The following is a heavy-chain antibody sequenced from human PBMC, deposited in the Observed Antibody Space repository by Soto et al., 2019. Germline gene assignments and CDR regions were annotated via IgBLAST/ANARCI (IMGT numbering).Heavy chain of an antibody. CDR1: GYTFTSYG. V-gene: IGHV1-18*01. D-gene: IGHD2-15*01. J-gene: IGHJ6*03. CDR2: ISAYNGNT. Sequence: ASVKVSCKASGYTFTSYGISWVRQAPGQGLEWMGWISAYNGNTNYAQKFQGRVTITADKSTSTAYMELSSLRSEGTAVYYCARVQGYCSGGSCRLPRYYYYMDVWGKGTTVTVSS. CDR3: ARVQGYCSGGSCRLPRYYYYMDV.